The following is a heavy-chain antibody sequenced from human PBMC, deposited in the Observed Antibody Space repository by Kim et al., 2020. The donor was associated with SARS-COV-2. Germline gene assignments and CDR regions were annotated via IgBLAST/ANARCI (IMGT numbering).Heavy chain of an antibody. CDR2: IGTAGDT. CDR3: ARDRRSSDYYYYGMDV. CDR1: GFTFSSYD. J-gene: IGHJ6*02. D-gene: IGHD6-25*01. Sequence: GGSLRLSCAASGFTFSSYDMHWVRQATGKGLEWVSAIGTAGDTYYPGSVKGRFTISRENAKNSLYLQMNSLRAGDTAVYYCARDRRSSDYYYYGMDVWGQGTTVTVSS. V-gene: IGHV3-13*01.